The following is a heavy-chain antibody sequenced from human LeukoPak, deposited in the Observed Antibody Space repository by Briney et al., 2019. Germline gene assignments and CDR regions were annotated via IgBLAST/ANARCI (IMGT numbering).Heavy chain of an antibody. CDR1: RYTFTGYY. J-gene: IGHJ4*02. D-gene: IGHD2-21*01. Sequence: ASVNVSCKPSRYTFTGYYMHWVRQAPGQGLEWMGWINPNRGATNYAQNFQGRVTMNRDTSISTSYIALSRLRTGSTAGYYCARVVDSYIPYDYWGQGTLVTVSS. V-gene: IGHV1-2*02. CDR2: INPNRGAT. CDR3: ARVVDSYIPYDY.